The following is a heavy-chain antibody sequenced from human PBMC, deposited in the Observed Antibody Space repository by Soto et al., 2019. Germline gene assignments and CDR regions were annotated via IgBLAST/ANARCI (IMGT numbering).Heavy chain of an antibody. CDR1: GGTFSSYA. V-gene: IGHV1-69*13. D-gene: IGHD1-26*01. CDR3: ARAKEEKYSRTDRELFDY. J-gene: IGHJ4*02. CDR2: IIPIFGTA. Sequence: ASVEVSCKASGGTFSSYAISWVRQAPGQGLEWMGGIIPIFGTANYAQKFQGRVTITADESTSTAYMELSSLRSEDTAVYYCARAKEEKYSRTDRELFDYWGQGTLVTVSS.